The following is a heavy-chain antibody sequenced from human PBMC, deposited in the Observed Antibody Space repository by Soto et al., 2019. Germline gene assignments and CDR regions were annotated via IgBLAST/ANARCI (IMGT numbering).Heavy chain of an antibody. D-gene: IGHD5-12*01. CDR1: GFSFDDYA. V-gene: IGHV3-9*01. CDR3: AKDRRRDSGYEWGTMDV. Sequence: EVQLVESGGGLVQPGRSLRLSCAASGFSFDDYAMHWVRQAPGKGLEWVSGISWNRCSIGDADSVTGRFTISRDNAKYSLYLQMDSLRSEDTALYYCAKDRRRDSGYEWGTMDVWGKGTTVTVSS. J-gene: IGHJ6*03. CDR2: ISWNRCSI.